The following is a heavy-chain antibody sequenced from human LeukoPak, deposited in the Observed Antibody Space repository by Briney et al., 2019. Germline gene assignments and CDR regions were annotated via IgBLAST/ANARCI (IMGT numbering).Heavy chain of an antibody. CDR3: ARGLWLDDSYYYYGMDV. V-gene: IGHV1-8*01. J-gene: IGHJ6*02. D-gene: IGHD6-19*01. CDR1: GYTFTSYD. CDR2: MNPNSGNT. Sequence: ASVKVSCKASGYTFTSYDINWVRQATGQGLEWMGWMNPNSGNTGYAQKFQGRVTMTRNTSISTAYMELSSLRSEDTVVYYCARGLWLDDSYYYYGMDVWGQGTTVTVSS.